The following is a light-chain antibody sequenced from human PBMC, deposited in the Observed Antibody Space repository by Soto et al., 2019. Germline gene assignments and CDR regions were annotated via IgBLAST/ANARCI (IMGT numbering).Light chain of an antibody. Sequence: EIVFTQSPGTLSLSPGERATLSCRASQSVSSSYLAWYQQKPGKPPRLLIYGASSRATGITDRFSGSGSGTDFTVTISRLETEDIAVYFCKQYGSSMWTFGQETQVAIK. CDR2: GAS. V-gene: IGKV3-20*01. CDR1: QSVSSSY. J-gene: IGKJ1*01. CDR3: KQYGSSMWT.